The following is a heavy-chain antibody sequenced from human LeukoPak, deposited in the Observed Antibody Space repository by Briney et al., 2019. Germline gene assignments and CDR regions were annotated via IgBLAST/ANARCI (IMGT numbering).Heavy chain of an antibody. V-gene: IGHV4-34*01. J-gene: IGHJ5*02. Sequence: NPSETLSLTCAVYGGSFSAYYWSWIRQPPGKGLGWIGEINHSGRPNYSPSLKSRVTISIDMSKNEFSLRLSSVTAADTAIYYCASLRYDSSAYDHPLPHHWGQGTLVTVSS. D-gene: IGHD3-22*01. CDR3: ASLRYDSSAYDHPLPHH. CDR2: INHSGRP. CDR1: GGSFSAYY.